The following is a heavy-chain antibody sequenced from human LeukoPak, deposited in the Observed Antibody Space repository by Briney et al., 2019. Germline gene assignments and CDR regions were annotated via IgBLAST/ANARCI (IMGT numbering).Heavy chain of an antibody. Sequence: PGGSLRLSCAASGFTFSSYAMHWVRQAPGKGLEWVAVISYDGSNKYYADSVKGRFTISRDNSKNTLYLQMNSLRAEDTAVSYCAKDGTVTTGGMGYWGQGTLVTVSS. CDR3: AKDGTVTTGGMGY. D-gene: IGHD4-17*01. V-gene: IGHV3-30-3*01. CDR2: ISYDGSNK. CDR1: GFTFSSYA. J-gene: IGHJ4*02.